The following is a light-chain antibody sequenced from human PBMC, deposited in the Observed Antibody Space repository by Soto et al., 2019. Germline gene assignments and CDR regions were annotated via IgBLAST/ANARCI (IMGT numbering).Light chain of an antibody. CDR1: QSVSSSF. CDR3: QHYGRSTLWT. Sequence: EIVLTQSPGTLSLSPGERATLSCRASQSVSSSFLAWYQQKPGQAPRLLIYSAFSRATGIPDRFSGSGSGTDFTLTISRLEPEDFAVYYCQHYGRSTLWTFGQGTKVEIK. J-gene: IGKJ1*01. V-gene: IGKV3-20*01. CDR2: SAF.